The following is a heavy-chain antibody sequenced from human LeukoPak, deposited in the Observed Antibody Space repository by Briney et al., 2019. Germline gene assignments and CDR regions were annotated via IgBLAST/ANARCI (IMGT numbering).Heavy chain of an antibody. D-gene: IGHD6-19*01. Sequence: GASVKVSCKASGYNFTSYYLHWVRQAPGQGLEWMGIINPNGGNTSYAQKFQGRVTMTRDTSISTAYMELSSLRSEDTAVYYFAREVVVLVDGVRYYYYCMDVWGQGTTVTVSS. CDR3: AREVVVLVDGVRYYYYCMDV. J-gene: IGHJ6*02. V-gene: IGHV1-46*01. CDR2: INPNGGNT. CDR1: GYNFTSYY.